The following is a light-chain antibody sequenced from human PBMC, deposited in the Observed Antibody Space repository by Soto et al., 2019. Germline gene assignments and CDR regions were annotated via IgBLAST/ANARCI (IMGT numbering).Light chain of an antibody. CDR3: QQYNNWTRT. J-gene: IGKJ1*01. V-gene: IGKV3-15*01. CDR2: GAS. Sequence: EIVMTQSPATLSVSSGERATLSCRASQSVGRNLAWYQQTPGQAPRLXIYGASTRETGIPARFSCSGAGTECTRTISSLQSEDVEVDDCQQYNNWTRTFGQGTKVDIK. CDR1: QSVGRN.